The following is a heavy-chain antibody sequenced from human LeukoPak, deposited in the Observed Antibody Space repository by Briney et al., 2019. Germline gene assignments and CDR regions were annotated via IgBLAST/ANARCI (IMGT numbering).Heavy chain of an antibody. V-gene: IGHV3-48*01. CDR1: GFTFSSYA. CDR3: ARDGSPIVVVPAAMSDAFDI. Sequence: GGSLRLSCAASGFTFSSYAMSWVRQAPGKGLEWVSYISSSSSTIYYADSVKGRFTISRDNAKNSLYLQMNSLRAEDTAVYYCARDGSPIVVVPAAMSDAFDIWAKGQWSPSLQ. J-gene: IGHJ3*02. D-gene: IGHD2-2*01. CDR2: ISSSSSTI.